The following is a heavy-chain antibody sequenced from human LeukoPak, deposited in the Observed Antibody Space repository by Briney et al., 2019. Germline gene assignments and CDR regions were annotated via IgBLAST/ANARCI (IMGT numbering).Heavy chain of an antibody. CDR3: ARDAYYDSSGYYYTPYYYYYGMDV. J-gene: IGHJ6*02. CDR1: GFTFSHYW. V-gene: IGHV3-7*01. D-gene: IGHD3-22*01. CDR2: IKEDGSKK. Sequence: GGSLRLSCAASGFTFSHYWMSWVRQAPGKGLEWVANIKEDGSKKYYVDSVKGRFSISRDNAKNSLYLQMNSLRAEDTAVYYCARDAYYDSSGYYYTPYYYYYGMDVWGQGTTVTVSS.